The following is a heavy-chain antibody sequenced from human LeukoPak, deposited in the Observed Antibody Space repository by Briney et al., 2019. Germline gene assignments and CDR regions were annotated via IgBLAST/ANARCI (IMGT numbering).Heavy chain of an antibody. CDR2: FYNSGRS. J-gene: IGHJ6*03. Sequence: SETLSLTCTVSDDSISDYYRGWIRQPPGKGLEWIGYFYNSGRSTYNPSLKSRVTISADTSKNHFSLKLNSVTTADTAVYYCATGPLPSGPYYYYYYYMDVWGKGTTVTVSS. CDR3: ATGPLPSGPYYYYYYYMDV. V-gene: IGHV4-59*01. D-gene: IGHD3-3*01. CDR1: DDSISDYY.